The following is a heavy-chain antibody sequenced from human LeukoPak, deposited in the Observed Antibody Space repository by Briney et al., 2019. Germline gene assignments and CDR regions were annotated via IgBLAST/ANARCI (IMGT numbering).Heavy chain of an antibody. J-gene: IGHJ4*02. CDR2: IIPIFGTA. Sequence: SVKVSCKASGGTFTSYAISWVRQAPGQGLEWMGGIIPIFGTANYAQKFQGRVTITADESTSTAYMELSSLRSEDTAVYYCARDQSYGSGTDFDYWGQGTLVTVSS. CDR3: ARDQSYGSGTDFDY. D-gene: IGHD3-10*01. V-gene: IGHV1-69*13. CDR1: GGTFTSYA.